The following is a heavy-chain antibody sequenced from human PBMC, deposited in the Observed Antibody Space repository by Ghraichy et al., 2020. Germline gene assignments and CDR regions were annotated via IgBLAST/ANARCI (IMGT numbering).Heavy chain of an antibody. V-gene: IGHV3-23*01. CDR2: ISGSGGST. J-gene: IGHJ4*02. CDR1: GFTFSSYA. Sequence: GALRLSCAASGFTFSSYAMSWVRQAPGKGLEWVSAISGSGGSTYYADSVKGRFTISRDNSKNTLYLQMNSLRAEDTAVYYCAKGSQDIVVVPAGDFDYWGQGTLVTVSS. D-gene: IGHD2-2*01. CDR3: AKGSQDIVVVPAGDFDY.